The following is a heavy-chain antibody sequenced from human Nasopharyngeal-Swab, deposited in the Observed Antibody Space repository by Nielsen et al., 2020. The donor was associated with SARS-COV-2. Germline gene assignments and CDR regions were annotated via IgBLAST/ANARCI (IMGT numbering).Heavy chain of an antibody. Sequence: GESLKISCAASGFTFDDYAMHWVRQAPGKGLEWVSLISGDGGSAYYADSVKGRFTISRDNSKNSLYLQMNSLRTEDTALYYCASIVVVPAARDAFDIWGQGTMVTVSS. CDR1: GFTFDDYA. J-gene: IGHJ3*02. CDR2: ISGDGGSA. CDR3: ASIVVVPAARDAFDI. D-gene: IGHD2-2*01. V-gene: IGHV3-43*02.